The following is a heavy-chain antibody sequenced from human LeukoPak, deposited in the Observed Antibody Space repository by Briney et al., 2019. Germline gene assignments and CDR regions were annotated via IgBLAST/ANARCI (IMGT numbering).Heavy chain of an antibody. CDR2: IRYDGSNK. D-gene: IGHD3-22*01. V-gene: IGHV3-30*02. J-gene: IGHJ4*02. CDR1: GFTFSSYG. CDR3: EKSSIVVVPAYYYDSSGYYDY. Sequence: TAGSLRLSCAASGFTFSSYGKHWVRQAPGKGLEWMTFIRYDGSNKYYADSVKGRFTISRDNSKNTLYLQMNSLRAEDTAVYYCEKSSIVVVPAYYYDSSGYYDYWGQGTLVTVSS.